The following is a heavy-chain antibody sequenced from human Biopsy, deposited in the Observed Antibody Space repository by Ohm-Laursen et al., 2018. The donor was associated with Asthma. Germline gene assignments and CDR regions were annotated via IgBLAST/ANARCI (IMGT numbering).Heavy chain of an antibody. D-gene: IGHD6-13*01. CDR3: ARATSTWSQSGPHYFDH. CDR1: PGSINDYY. J-gene: IGHJ4*02. Sequence: GTLSLTCTVSPGSINDYYWNWIRQFPGKGLEWIGYVHSTGSTRFNPSLKSRLTISVDTSVDRVSLKLTSVTAADTAVYYCARATSTWSQSGPHYFDHWGQGTLVTVSS. V-gene: IGHV4-59*01. CDR2: VHSTGST.